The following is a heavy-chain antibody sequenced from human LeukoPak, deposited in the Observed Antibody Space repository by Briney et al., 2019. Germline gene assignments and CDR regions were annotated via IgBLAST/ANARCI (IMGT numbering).Heavy chain of an antibody. CDR2: IKSKSYGATP. J-gene: IGHJ4*02. CDR1: GFTFSNAW. Sequence: GGSLRLSCAASGFTFSNAWMSWVRQAPGKGLEWVGRIKSKSYGATPDYAAPVKGRFTISRDDSKNTLYLQMNSLKTEDTAVYYCATDNGGESGFDYWGQGTLVTVSS. V-gene: IGHV3-15*05. CDR3: ATDNGGESGFDY. D-gene: IGHD2-8*01.